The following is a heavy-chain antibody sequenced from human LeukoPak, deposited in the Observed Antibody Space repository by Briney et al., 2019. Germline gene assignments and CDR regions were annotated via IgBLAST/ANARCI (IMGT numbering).Heavy chain of an antibody. CDR2: INPNSGGT. V-gene: IGHV1-2*02. CDR3: ARAGKVLDIVVVPVDY. CDR1: GYTFTGYY. D-gene: IGHD2-2*01. J-gene: IGHJ4*02. Sequence: VSVKVSCKASGYTFTGYYMHWVRQAPGQGLEWMGWINPNSGGTNYAQKFQGRVTMTRDTSISTAYMELSRLRSDDTAVYYCARAGKVLDIVVVPVDYWGQGTLVTVSS.